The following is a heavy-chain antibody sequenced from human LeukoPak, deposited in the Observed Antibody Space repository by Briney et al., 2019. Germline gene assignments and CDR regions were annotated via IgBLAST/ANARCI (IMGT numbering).Heavy chain of an antibody. CDR2: MNPSSGDT. CDR1: GYTFTAYY. D-gene: IGHD3-10*01. CDR3: AIARGGDYMDV. V-gene: IGHV1-2*02. Sequence: GASVKVSCKASGYTFTAYYMHWVRQAPGQGLEWMGWMNPSSGDTYYTQKFQGRVTMTRDTSISTAYMQLSRLRSDDTAVYYCAIARGGDYMDVWGKGTTVTVSS. J-gene: IGHJ6*03.